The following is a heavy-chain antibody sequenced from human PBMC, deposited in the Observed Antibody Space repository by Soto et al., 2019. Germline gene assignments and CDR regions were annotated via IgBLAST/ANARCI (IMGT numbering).Heavy chain of an antibody. V-gene: IGHV1-18*01. Sequence: ASVKVSCKASGYTFTSYGISWVRQAPGQGLEWMGWISAYNGNTNYAQKLQGRVTMTTDTSTSTAYMELRSLRSDDTAVYYCARGGFESGSLRGDYYYYGMDVWGQGTTVTVSS. CDR3: ARGGFESGSLRGDYYYYGMDV. CDR1: GYTFTSYG. CDR2: ISAYNGNT. D-gene: IGHD1-26*01. J-gene: IGHJ6*02.